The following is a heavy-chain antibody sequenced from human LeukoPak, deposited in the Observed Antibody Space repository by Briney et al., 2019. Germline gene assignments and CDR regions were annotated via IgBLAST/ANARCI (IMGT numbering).Heavy chain of an antibody. V-gene: IGHV3-53*01. CDR1: GFTVSSNY. Sequence: GGSLRLSCAASGFTVSSNYMSWVRQAPGKGLEWVSVIYSGGSTYYADSVKGRFTISRDNSKNTLYLQMNSLRAEGTAVYYCARALGAFSYGFMDVWGKGTTVTVSS. D-gene: IGHD3-16*01. CDR2: IYSGGST. J-gene: IGHJ6*03. CDR3: ARALGAFSYGFMDV.